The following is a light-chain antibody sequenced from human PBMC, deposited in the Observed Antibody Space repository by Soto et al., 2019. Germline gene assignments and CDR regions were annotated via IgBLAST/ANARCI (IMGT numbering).Light chain of an antibody. V-gene: IGKV3-11*01. CDR3: QQRHSSPIT. J-gene: IGKJ5*01. Sequence: TQSPVTLSVSPGDRATLSCRASQSIRSHLAWYQQKPGQAPRLLIYDAYSWPTGIPPRFSGSGSGTDFTLTISSLEPEDSAVYYCQQRHSSPITFGQGTRLEIK. CDR1: QSIRSH. CDR2: DAY.